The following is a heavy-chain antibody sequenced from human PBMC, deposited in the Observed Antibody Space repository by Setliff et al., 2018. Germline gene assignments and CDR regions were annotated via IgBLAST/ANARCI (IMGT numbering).Heavy chain of an antibody. Sequence: LSLTCTVSGGSVSRHYWSWIRQPPGKGLAWIGYISYTGTTNYNPSLRSRVTISIDTSKNQFSLKLSSVTAADTAVYYCARGSFPYDNSGFDYWGQGTLVTVSS. J-gene: IGHJ4*02. D-gene: IGHD3-22*01. CDR1: GGSVSRHY. CDR3: ARGSFPYDNSGFDY. CDR2: ISYTGTT. V-gene: IGHV4-59*02.